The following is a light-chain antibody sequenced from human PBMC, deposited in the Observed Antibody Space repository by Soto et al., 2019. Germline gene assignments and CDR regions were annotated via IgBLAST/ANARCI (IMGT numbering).Light chain of an antibody. V-gene: IGKV1-39*01. Sequence: DIQMTQSPSSLSASEGDRVTITCRASQSINNYLSWYQQIPGKPPKLLIYAASSLQSGVPSRFSGSGSGTDFTLTISSLQPEDSATYWCLQTHSAPRTFGQGTKVEIK. CDR3: LQTHSAPRT. CDR2: AAS. J-gene: IGKJ1*01. CDR1: QSINNY.